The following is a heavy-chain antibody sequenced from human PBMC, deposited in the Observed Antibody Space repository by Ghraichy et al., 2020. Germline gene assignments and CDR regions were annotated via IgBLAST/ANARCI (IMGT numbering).Heavy chain of an antibody. D-gene: IGHD3-10*01. CDR1: GFTFSNYW. J-gene: IGHJ6*02. CDR2: VNSDGSWK. V-gene: IGHV3-74*01. CDR3: AREAASYYYGMDV. Sequence: GGSLRLSCAATGFTFSNYWMHWVRQAPGKGLVWVSRVNSDGSWKSFADSVKGRFTISRDTGTNTLFLEMNSLRVEDTAVYYCAREAASYYYGMDVWGRGTTVRVSS.